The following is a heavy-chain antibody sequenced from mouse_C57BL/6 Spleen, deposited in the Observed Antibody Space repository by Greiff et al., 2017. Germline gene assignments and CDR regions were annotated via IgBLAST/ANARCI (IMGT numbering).Heavy chain of an antibody. V-gene: IGHV14-1*01. Sequence: EVQLQQSGAELVRPGASVKLSCTASGFNIKDYYMNWVKQRPEQGLEWIGRIDPEDGDTEYAPKFQGKATMTADTSSNTAYLQLSSLTSEDTAVYYCTSDIKLLRDYWGQGTTLTVSS. CDR1: GFNIKDYY. J-gene: IGHJ2*01. D-gene: IGHD1-1*01. CDR2: IDPEDGDT. CDR3: TSDIKLLRDY.